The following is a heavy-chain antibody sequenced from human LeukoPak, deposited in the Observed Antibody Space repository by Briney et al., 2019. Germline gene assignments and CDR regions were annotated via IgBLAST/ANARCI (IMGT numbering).Heavy chain of an antibody. V-gene: IGHV3-7*01. J-gene: IGHJ4*02. Sequence: GGSLRLSCAASGFTFSSYSMNWVRQAPGKGLEWVANIKQDGSDKYYVDSVRGRFTISRDNAKNSLYLQLNSLRVEDTAVYYCARGYSYGSTGTYWGQGTLVTVSS. CDR2: IKQDGSDK. CDR3: ARGYSYGSTGTY. CDR1: GFTFSSYS. D-gene: IGHD5-18*01.